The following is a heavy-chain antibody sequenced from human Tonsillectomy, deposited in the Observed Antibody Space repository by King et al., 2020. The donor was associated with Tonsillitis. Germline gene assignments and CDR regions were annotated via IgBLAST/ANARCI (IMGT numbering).Heavy chain of an antibody. J-gene: IGHJ4*02. CDR2: VSGSGGTT. CDR3: AKVNYDIFTHFDY. Sequence: VQLVESGGGLVQPGGSLRLSCAASGFTFSSYVMSWVRQAPGKGLEWVSTVSGSGGTTYYADSVKGRFTISRDNSKNTLYLQMNSLRAEDTAIYYCAKVNYDIFTHFDYWGQGTLVTVSS. D-gene: IGHD3-9*01. CDR1: GFTFSSYV. V-gene: IGHV3-23*04.